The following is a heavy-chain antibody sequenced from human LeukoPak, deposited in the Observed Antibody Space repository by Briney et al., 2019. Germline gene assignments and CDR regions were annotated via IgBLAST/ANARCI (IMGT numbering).Heavy chain of an antibody. CDR3: ARLADYGNYGPREYLDF. V-gene: IGHV3-21*01. D-gene: IGHD4-11*01. Sequence: PGGSLRLSCAASGFTFSSHTMLWVRQAPGKGLEWVSSISSSSSSIYYADSLKGRFTISRDNAKTSLYLQMNSLRAEDTAVYYCARLADYGNYGPREYLDFWGQGTLVTVSS. J-gene: IGHJ4*02. CDR1: GFTFSSHT. CDR2: ISSSSSSI.